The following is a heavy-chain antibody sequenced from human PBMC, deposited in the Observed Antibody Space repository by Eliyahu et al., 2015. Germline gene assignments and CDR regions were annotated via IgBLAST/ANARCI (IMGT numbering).Heavy chain of an antibody. CDR2: ISSSSTYI. CDR1: GFTFSSYX. Sequence: EVQLVESGGGLVKPGGSLRLSCXASGFTFSSYXMNWVRQAPGKGLEWVSSISSSSTYIYYADSVKGRFTISRDNAKNSLYLQMNSLRAEDTAVYYCARDGAGGSVEYWGQGTLVTVSS. D-gene: IGHD1-26*01. V-gene: IGHV3-21*01. CDR3: ARDGAGGSVEY. J-gene: IGHJ4*02.